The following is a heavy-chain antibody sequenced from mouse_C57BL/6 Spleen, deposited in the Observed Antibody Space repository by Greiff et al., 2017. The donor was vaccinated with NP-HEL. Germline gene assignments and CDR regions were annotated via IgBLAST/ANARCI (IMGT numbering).Heavy chain of an antibody. CDR3: ARHYGSSPYWYFEV. V-gene: IGHV2-6-1*01. D-gene: IGHD1-1*01. Sequence: VMLVESGPGLVAPSQSLSITCTVSGFSLTSYGVHWVRQPPGKGLEWLVVIWSDGSTTYNSALKSRLSISKDNSKSQVFLKMNSLQTDDTAMYYCARHYGSSPYWYFEVWGTGTTVTVAS. CDR1: GFSLTSYG. CDR2: IWSDGST. J-gene: IGHJ1*03.